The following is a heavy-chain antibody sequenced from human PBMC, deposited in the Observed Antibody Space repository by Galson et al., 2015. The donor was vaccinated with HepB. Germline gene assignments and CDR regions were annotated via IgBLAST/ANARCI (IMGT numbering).Heavy chain of an antibody. Sequence: SLRLSCAASGFTFSSYGMHWVRQAPGKGLEWVAVIWYDGSNKYYADSVKGRFTISRDNSKNTLYPQMNSLRAEDTAVYYCARDYYDSSGYYFQIYWYFDLWGRGTLVTVSS. V-gene: IGHV3-33*01. CDR1: GFTFSSYG. J-gene: IGHJ2*01. CDR3: ARDYYDSSGYYFQIYWYFDL. CDR2: IWYDGSNK. D-gene: IGHD3-22*01.